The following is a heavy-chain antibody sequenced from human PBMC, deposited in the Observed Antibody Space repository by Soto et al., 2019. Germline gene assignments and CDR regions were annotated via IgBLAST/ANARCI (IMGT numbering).Heavy chain of an antibody. D-gene: IGHD2-2*01. J-gene: IGHJ6*02. Sequence: EVQLVESGGGLVQPGGSLRLSCEASGFTFSSYWMSWVRQAPGKGLEWVANIKHDGSDKYYVGSEKGRFTISRDNAKNSLYLQMNSLTDEDTAVYSCAREVPAAPSRGPYYYGMDVWGHGTTVTVSS. CDR1: GFTFSSYW. CDR3: AREVPAAPSRGPYYYGMDV. V-gene: IGHV3-7*01. CDR2: IKHDGSDK.